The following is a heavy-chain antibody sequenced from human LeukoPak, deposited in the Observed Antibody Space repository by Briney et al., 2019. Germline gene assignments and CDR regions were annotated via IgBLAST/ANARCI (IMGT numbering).Heavy chain of an antibody. Sequence: ASVKVSCKVSGYTLTALSMHWVRQAPGKGLEWMGGFDTEDGETIYAQKFQGRVTMSEDTSTDTAYMELSSLRSEDTAVYYCASFSGWSQGRRVYWGQGTLVTVSS. J-gene: IGHJ4*02. CDR2: FDTEDGET. CDR1: GYTLTALS. V-gene: IGHV1-24*01. D-gene: IGHD6-19*01. CDR3: ASFSGWSQGRRVY.